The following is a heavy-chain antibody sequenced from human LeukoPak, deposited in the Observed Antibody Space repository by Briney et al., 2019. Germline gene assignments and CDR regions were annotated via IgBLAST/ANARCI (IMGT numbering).Heavy chain of an antibody. CDR1: GFIFSNYA. V-gene: IGHV3-23*01. D-gene: IGHD2-21*02. Sequence: GGSLRLSCAASGFIFSNYAMSWVRQAPGKGLEWVSTISGSSGGTYYADSVKGRFTISRDNSKNTLSLQMNSLRAEDTAVYYCAKDQLAYCGGDCYSAPWGQGTLVTVSS. CDR3: AKDQLAYCGGDCYSAP. CDR2: ISGSSGGT. J-gene: IGHJ5*02.